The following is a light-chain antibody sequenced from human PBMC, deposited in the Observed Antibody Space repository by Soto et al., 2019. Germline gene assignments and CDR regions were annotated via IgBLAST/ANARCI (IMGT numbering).Light chain of an antibody. CDR1: SSDVGAYNY. CDR3: CSYGGTYTFQI. CDR2: DVS. Sequence: QSALTQPRSVSGSPGQSVTISCTGTSSDVGAYNYVSWYQQHPGKVPKLMIYDVSKRPSGVPDRFSGSKSGNTASLTISGLQAEDEADYYCCSYGGTYTFQIFGGGTKLTVL. J-gene: IGLJ2*01. V-gene: IGLV2-11*01.